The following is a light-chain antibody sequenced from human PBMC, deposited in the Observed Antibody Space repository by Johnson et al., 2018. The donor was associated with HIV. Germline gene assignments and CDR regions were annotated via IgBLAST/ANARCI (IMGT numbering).Light chain of an antibody. J-gene: IGLJ1*01. CDR3: GTWDSSLSAGGV. CDR1: SSNIGNNY. CDR2: ENN. Sequence: QPVLTQPPSVSAAPGQKVTISCSGSSSNIGNNYVSWYQQVPGTAPKLLIYENNKRPSGIPDRFSGSKSGTSATLGITGLQTGDEADYYCGTWDSSLSAGGVFGTGTKVTVL. V-gene: IGLV1-51*01.